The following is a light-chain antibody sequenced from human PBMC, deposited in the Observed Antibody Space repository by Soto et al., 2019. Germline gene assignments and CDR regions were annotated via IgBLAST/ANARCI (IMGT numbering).Light chain of an antibody. CDR1: KLGEKY. Sequence: SYELTQPPSVTVSSGKTASITCSGDKLGEKYACWYQQKPGQSPVLVIYQDNKRPSGIPERISGSNSGNTATLTISGTQAMDEADYYCQAWDSSTAVFGGGTKVTVL. J-gene: IGLJ2*01. V-gene: IGLV3-1*01. CDR2: QDN. CDR3: QAWDSSTAV.